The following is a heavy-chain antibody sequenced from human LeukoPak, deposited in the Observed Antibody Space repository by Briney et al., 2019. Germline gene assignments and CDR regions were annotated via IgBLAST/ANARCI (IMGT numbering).Heavy chain of an antibody. V-gene: IGHV3-7*01. CDR3: AREAYNSSGYPDY. D-gene: IGHD3-22*01. Sequence: PGGSLRLSCAASGFTFSSYWMSWVRQAPGKGLEWVANIKQDGSEKYYVDSVKGRFTISRDNAKNSLYLQMNSLRAEDTAVYYCAREAYNSSGYPDYWGQGTLVTVSS. J-gene: IGHJ4*02. CDR1: GFTFSSYW. CDR2: IKQDGSEK.